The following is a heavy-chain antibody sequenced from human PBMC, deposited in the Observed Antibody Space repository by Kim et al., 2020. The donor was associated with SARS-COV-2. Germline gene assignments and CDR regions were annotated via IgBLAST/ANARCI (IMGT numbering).Heavy chain of an antibody. D-gene: IGHD6-19*01. J-gene: IGHJ4*02. V-gene: IGHV3-23*01. Sequence: GSTYYADSVKGRFTISRDNSKNTLYLQMNSLRAEDTAVYYCAKDPSGGAGWGQGTLVTVSS. CDR3: AKDPSGGAG. CDR2: GST.